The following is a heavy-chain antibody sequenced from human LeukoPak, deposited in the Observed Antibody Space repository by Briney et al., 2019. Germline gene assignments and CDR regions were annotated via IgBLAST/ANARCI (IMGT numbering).Heavy chain of an antibody. CDR2: ISAYNGNT. Sequence: ASVKVSCKASGYTFTSYGISWVRQAPGQGLEWMGWISAYNGNTNYAQKLQGRVTMTTDTSTSTAYMELRSLRSDDTAVYYCARVVAATGQKFNWFDPWGQGTLVTVSS. D-gene: IGHD2-15*01. CDR1: GYTFTSYG. J-gene: IGHJ5*02. V-gene: IGHV1-18*01. CDR3: ARVVAATGQKFNWFDP.